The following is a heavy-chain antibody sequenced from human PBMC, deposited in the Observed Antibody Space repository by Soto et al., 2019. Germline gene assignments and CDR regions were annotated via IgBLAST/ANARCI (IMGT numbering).Heavy chain of an antibody. CDR1: GYTFTSYG. CDR2: ISAYNGNT. V-gene: IGHV1-18*01. CDR3: ARVRTGITGTSKFDY. J-gene: IGHJ4*02. Sequence: GASVKVSCKDSGYTFTSYGISWVRQAPVQGLEWMGWISAYNGNTNYAQKLQGRVTMTTDTSTSTAYMELRSLRSDDTAVYYCARVRTGITGTSKFDYWGQGTLVTVSS. D-gene: IGHD1-7*01.